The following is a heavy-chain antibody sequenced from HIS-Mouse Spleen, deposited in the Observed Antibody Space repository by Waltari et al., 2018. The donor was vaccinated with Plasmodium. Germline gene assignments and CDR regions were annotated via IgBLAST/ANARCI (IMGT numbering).Heavy chain of an antibody. CDR1: GFTFCSYW. V-gene: IGHV3-7*01. D-gene: IGHD6-13*01. CDR3: ASSWYWYFDL. CDR2: IKQDGSEK. Sequence: EVQLVESGGGLVQPGGSLRLSCAASGFTFCSYWMSWVRQAPGKGLEWVANIKQDGSEKYYVDAVKGRFTISRDNAKNTLYMQMNSLRAEDTAVYYCASSWYWYFDLWGRGTLVTVSS. J-gene: IGHJ2*01.